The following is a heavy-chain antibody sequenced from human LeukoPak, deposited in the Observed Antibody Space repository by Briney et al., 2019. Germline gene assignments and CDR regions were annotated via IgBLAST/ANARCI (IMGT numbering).Heavy chain of an antibody. V-gene: IGHV3-30*02. CDR1: GFTFSSYG. D-gene: IGHD3-22*01. CDR2: IRYDGSNK. J-gene: IGHJ4*02. CDR3: AKDRVYYDSSGYYSYYFDY. Sequence: GGSLRLSCAASGFTFSSYGMHWVRQAPGKGLEWVAFIRYDGSNKYYADSVKGRFTISRDNSKNTLYLQMNRLRAEDTAVYYCAKDRVYYDSSGYYSYYFDYWGQGTLVTVSS.